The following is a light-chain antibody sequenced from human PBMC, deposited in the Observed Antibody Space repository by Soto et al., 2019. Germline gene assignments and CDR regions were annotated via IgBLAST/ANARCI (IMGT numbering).Light chain of an antibody. J-gene: IGLJ1*01. CDR1: SSDVGAYNY. V-gene: IGLV2-8*01. CDR3: SSYAGSNTYV. CDR2: EVS. Sequence: HSVLTQAPSASGSPGQSGTISCTGTSSDVGAYNYVSWYQQHPGKAPKLMIYEVSKRPSGVPDRFSGSKSGNTASLTVSGLQAEDETDYYCSSYAGSNTYVFGTGTKVTVL.